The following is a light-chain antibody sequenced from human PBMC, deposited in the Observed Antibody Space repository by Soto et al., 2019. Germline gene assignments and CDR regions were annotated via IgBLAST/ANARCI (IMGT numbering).Light chain of an antibody. CDR2: AAS. J-gene: IGKJ2*01. V-gene: IGKV1-39*01. CDR1: QSISTY. Sequence: DIQITQSPSSLSASVRDRVTITCRASQSISTYLHWYQQKPGRAPNLLIYAASTVQSGVPSTFSGSGSGTDFTLTISTLQPEDFATYCCQQTYGTRHTFGQGSKVDI. CDR3: QQTYGTRHT.